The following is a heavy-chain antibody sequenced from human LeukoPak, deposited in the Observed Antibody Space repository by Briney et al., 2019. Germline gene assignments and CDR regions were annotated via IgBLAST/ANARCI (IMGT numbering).Heavy chain of an antibody. J-gene: IGHJ3*02. V-gene: IGHV3-33*01. CDR3: ARDCSGGSCDAFDI. D-gene: IGHD2-15*01. Sequence: GRSLRLSCAASGFTFSSYGMHWVRQSPGKGLEWVAVIWYDGSNKYYADSVKGRFTISRDNSKNTLYLQMNRLRAEDTAVYYCARDCSGGSCDAFDIWGQGTMVTVSS. CDR2: IWYDGSNK. CDR1: GFTFSSYG.